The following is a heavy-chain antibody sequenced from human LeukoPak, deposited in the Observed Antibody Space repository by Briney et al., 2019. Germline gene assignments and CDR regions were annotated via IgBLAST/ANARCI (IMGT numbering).Heavy chain of an antibody. CDR1: GYSFTSYW. V-gene: IGHV5-51*01. Sequence: GESLKISCKGSGYSFTSYWIGWVRQMPGKGLEWMGIIYPGDSDTRYSPSFQGQVTISADKSISTAYLQWSSLKASDTAMYYCARLRGSVRGVIVYYYYYMDVWGKGTTVTVSS. J-gene: IGHJ6*03. D-gene: IGHD3-10*01. CDR3: ARLRGSVRGVIVYYYYYMDV. CDR2: IYPGDSDT.